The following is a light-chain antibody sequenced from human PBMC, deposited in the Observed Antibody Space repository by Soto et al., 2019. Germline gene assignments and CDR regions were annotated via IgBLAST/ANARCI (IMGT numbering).Light chain of an antibody. J-gene: IGKJ3*01. Sequence: EIVLTQSPGTLSLSPGERATLSCRASQSISSNYLAWYQQRPGQAPRLLIFGASYRATGIPDRFSGSGSGTDFTLTISRLEPEDFAVYDCQQYSSSPPEFTFGPGTRAESK. V-gene: IGKV3-20*01. CDR3: QQYSSSPPEFT. CDR1: QSISSNY. CDR2: GAS.